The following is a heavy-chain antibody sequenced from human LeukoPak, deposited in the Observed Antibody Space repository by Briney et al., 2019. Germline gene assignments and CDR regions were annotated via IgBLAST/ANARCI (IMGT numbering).Heavy chain of an antibody. Sequence: ASVKVSCKASGYTFTGYYMHWVRQAPGQGLEWMGWINPNSGGTNYAQKFQGRVTMTRDTSISTAYMEPSRLRSDDTAVYYCARGTDNWNYGAFDIWSQGTMVTVSS. D-gene: IGHD1-7*01. V-gene: IGHV1-2*02. CDR1: GYTFTGYY. CDR3: ARGTDNWNYGAFDI. J-gene: IGHJ3*02. CDR2: INPNSGGT.